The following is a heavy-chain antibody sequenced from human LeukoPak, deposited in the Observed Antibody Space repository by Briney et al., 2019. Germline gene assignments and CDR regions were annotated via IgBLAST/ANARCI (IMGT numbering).Heavy chain of an antibody. CDR3: ARDHSSWARGYFDY. CDR2: IIPIFGTA. D-gene: IGHD6-13*01. Sequence: SVKVSCKASGGTFSSYAISWVRQAPGLGLEWMGGIIPIFGTANYAQKFQGRVTITTDESTSTAYMELSRLRSDDTAVYYCARDHSSWARGYFDYWGQGTLVTVSS. J-gene: IGHJ4*02. CDR1: GGTFSSYA. V-gene: IGHV1-69*05.